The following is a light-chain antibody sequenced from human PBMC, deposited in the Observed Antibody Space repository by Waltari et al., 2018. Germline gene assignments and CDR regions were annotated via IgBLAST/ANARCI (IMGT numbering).Light chain of an antibody. CDR3: QKYVSLPAT. Sequence: EIVLTQSPGTLSLSPGERATLSCRASQSVGKSLAWSQQKPGQALRLLIYDASSRATGLPDRFSGSGVWTDFSLTISRLEPEDFAVYYCQKYVSLPATFGQGTKVEIK. V-gene: IGKV3-20*01. CDR1: QSVGKS. J-gene: IGKJ1*01. CDR2: DAS.